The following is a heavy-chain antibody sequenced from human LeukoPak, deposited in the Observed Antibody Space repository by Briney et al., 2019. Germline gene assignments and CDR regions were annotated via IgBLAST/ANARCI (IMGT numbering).Heavy chain of an antibody. V-gene: IGHV3-21*01. CDR2: LSSGSSSI. D-gene: IGHD5-24*01. Sequence: GGSLRLSCAASGFTFSSYWMNWVRQAPGKGLEWVASLSSGSSSINYADSVKGRFTISRDNAKNSLYLQMNSLRAEDTAVYYCARIAYKNYYYYYMDVWGKGTTVTVSS. J-gene: IGHJ6*03. CDR3: ARIAYKNYYYYYMDV. CDR1: GFTFSSYW.